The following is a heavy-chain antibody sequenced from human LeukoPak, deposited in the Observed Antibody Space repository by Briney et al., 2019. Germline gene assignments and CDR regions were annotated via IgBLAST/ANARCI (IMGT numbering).Heavy chain of an antibody. J-gene: IGHJ4*02. CDR1: GFTFSSYA. CDR3: ARTGYGSGTNY. D-gene: IGHD3-10*01. V-gene: IGHV3-30-3*01. Sequence: GGSLRLSCAASGFTFSSYAMHWVRQAPGKGLEWVAVISYDGSNKYYADSVKGRFSISRDNSKNTLYLQMNSLRAEDTAVYYCARTGYGSGTNYWGQGTLVTVSS. CDR2: ISYDGSNK.